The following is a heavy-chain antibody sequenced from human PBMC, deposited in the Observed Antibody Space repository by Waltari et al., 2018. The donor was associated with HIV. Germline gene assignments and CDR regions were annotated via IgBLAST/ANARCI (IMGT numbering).Heavy chain of an antibody. D-gene: IGHD2-15*01. Sequence: QVQLVQSGAEVKKPGSSVKVSCKASGGTFSSYGISWVRQAPGQGPEWMGGSIPMFGTANYAQKFQGRVTITADESTSTAYMELSSLRSEDTAVYYCARPTNCSGGSCYTGAFDIWGQGTMVTVSS. J-gene: IGHJ3*02. CDR1: GGTFSSYG. CDR3: ARPTNCSGGSCYTGAFDI. V-gene: IGHV1-69*01. CDR2: SIPMFGTA.